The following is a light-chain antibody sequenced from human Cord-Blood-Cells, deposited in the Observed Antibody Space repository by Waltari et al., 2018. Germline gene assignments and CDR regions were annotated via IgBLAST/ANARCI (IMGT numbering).Light chain of an antibody. CDR1: SSDVGSYNL. V-gene: IGLV2-23*03. Sequence: QSALTQPVSVSGSPGQSLTISCTGTSSDVGSYNLVSWYQQHPGKAPQLMIYEGSKRPSGVSNRFSGSKSGNTASLTISGLQAEDEADYYCCSYAGSSTFEVFGGGTKLTVL. CDR2: EGS. CDR3: CSYAGSSTFEV. J-gene: IGLJ3*02.